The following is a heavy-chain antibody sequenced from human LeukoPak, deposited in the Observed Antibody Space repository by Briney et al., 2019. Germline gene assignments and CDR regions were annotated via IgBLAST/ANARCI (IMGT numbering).Heavy chain of an antibody. J-gene: IGHJ5*02. D-gene: IGHD2-2*02. CDR2: ISAYNGNT. CDR3: ARVPGYCSSTSCYTYWFDP. CDR1: GGTFSSYA. V-gene: IGHV1-18*01. Sequence: ASVKVSCKASGGTFSSYAISWVRQAPGQGLEWMGWISAYNGNTNYAQKLQGRVTMTTDTSTSTAYMELRSLRSDDTAVYYCARVPGYCSSTSCYTYWFDPWGQGTLVTVSS.